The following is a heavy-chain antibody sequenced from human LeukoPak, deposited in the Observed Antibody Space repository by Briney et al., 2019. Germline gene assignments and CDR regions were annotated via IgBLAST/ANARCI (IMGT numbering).Heavy chain of an antibody. CDR1: GGSISGHY. CDR2: IHYSGRP. CDR3: ARFGVDYDMDV. D-gene: IGHD3-16*01. J-gene: IGHJ6*02. V-gene: IGHV4-59*11. Sequence: SETLSLTCTVSGGSISGHYWTWIRQPPGKGLEWIGQIHYSGRPDYNPSLKSRVTISVDTSKNQLSLKVTSVTGADTAVYYCARFGVDYDMDVWGQGTTVTISS.